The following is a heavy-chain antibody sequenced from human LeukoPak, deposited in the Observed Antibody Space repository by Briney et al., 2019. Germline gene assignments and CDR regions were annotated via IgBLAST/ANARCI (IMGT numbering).Heavy chain of an antibody. CDR1: GYTFTSYD. CDR2: MNPNSGNT. J-gene: IGHJ4*02. D-gene: IGHD4-17*01. V-gene: IGHV1-8*01. Sequence: GASVKVSCKASGYTFTSYDINWVRQATGQGLEWMGWMNPNSGNTGYAQKFQGRVTITRNTSISTAYMELSSLRSEDTAVYYCARHDRVSPDGEGYYFDYWGQGTLVTVSS. CDR3: ARHDRVSPDGEGYYFDY.